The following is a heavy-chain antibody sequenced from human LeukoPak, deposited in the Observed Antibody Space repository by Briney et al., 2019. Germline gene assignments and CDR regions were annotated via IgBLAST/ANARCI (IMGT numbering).Heavy chain of an antibody. J-gene: IGHJ4*02. CDR3: ARGETYYDILTGPEDGGWY. CDR2: INWNSGTI. CDR1: GFIFENYA. D-gene: IGHD3-9*01. Sequence: PGGSLRLSCAASGFIFENYAMHWVRQAPGKGLEWVSGINWNSGTIAYGDSMWGRFTISRDNAKNSLYLQMNSLRAEDTAVYYCARGETYYDILTGPEDGGWYWGQGTLVTVSS. V-gene: IGHV3-9*01.